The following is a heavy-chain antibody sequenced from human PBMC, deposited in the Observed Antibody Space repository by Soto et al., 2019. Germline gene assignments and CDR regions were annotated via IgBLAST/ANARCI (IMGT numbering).Heavy chain of an antibody. CDR3: ARDLRIFGVVKAAAFDI. D-gene: IGHD3-3*01. J-gene: IGHJ3*02. Sequence: ASVKVSCKASGYTFTSYDINWVRQATGQGLEWMGWMNPNSGNTGYAQKFQGRVTMTRNTSISTAYMELSSLRSEDTAVYYCARDLRIFGVVKAAAFDIWGQGTMVTVSS. CDR1: GYTFTSYD. V-gene: IGHV1-8*01. CDR2: MNPNSGNT.